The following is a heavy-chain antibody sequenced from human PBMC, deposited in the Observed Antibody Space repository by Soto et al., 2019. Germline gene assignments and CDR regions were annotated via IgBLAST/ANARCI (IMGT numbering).Heavy chain of an antibody. D-gene: IGHD6-6*01. Sequence: SETLSLTCTVACYSISDFYWSCLRQPQGKGLEWIGYIYYSGSTKYNPSLRRRVTISVETPKNQFSLNMRSMSPAHTANYYCARVRVFAALNFEYWDPGTLVTVYS. CDR1: CYSISDFY. CDR2: IYYSGST. J-gene: IGHJ4*02. CDR3: ARVRVFAALNFEY. V-gene: IGHV4-59*01.